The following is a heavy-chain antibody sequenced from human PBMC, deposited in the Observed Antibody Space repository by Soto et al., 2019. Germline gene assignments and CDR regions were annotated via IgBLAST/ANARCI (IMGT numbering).Heavy chain of an antibody. D-gene: IGHD3-10*01. CDR2: ISSSSSTI. CDR1: GFTFSTYN. CDR3: ARPTYYCARVEDLRVRGTYNWFDP. J-gene: IGHJ5*02. V-gene: IGHV3-48*01. Sequence: EPLRLSCAASGFTFSTYNMNWVRQAPGKGLEWVSYISSSSSTIFYTDSVKGRFTVSRDNAKNSLYLQMNSLRAEDTAVYYCARPTYYCARVEDLRVRGTYNWFDPWGQGTLVTVSS.